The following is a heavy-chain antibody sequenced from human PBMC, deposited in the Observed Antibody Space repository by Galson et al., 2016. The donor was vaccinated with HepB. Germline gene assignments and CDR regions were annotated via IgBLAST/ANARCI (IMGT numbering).Heavy chain of an antibody. Sequence: SLRLSCVASGFTFSSFAMSWVRQAPGKGLEWVAAISGSASRTYSAGSVKGRFTISRDNSKNTLYLLMNSLRAEDTAIYYCAKDQRYMESSGWYDFDSWGQGTLVIVAS. V-gene: IGHV3-23*01. CDR1: GFTFSSFA. J-gene: IGHJ4*02. CDR2: ISGSASRT. D-gene: IGHD6-19*01. CDR3: AKDQRYMESSGWYDFDS.